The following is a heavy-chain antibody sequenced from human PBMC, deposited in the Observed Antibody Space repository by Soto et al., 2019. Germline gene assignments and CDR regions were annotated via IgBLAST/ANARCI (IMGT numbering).Heavy chain of an antibody. J-gene: IGHJ4*02. D-gene: IGHD3-22*01. Sequence: QVQLVQSGAEVKKPGASVKVSCKASGYTFTSYYMHWVRQAPGQGLEWMGIINPSGGSTSYAQKFQGRVTMTRDTSTSTVYMELSSLRSEDTAVYYCARVLWRYYDSSGYYSDYWGQGTLVTVSS. V-gene: IGHV1-46*01. CDR1: GYTFTSYY. CDR3: ARVLWRYYDSSGYYSDY. CDR2: INPSGGST.